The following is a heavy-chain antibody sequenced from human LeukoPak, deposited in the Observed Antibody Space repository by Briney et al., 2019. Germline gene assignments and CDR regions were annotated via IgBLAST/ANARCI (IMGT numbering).Heavy chain of an antibody. Sequence: GPAKVSCKVSGYTLTELSMHWVRPAPGKGFEWMGRFDPEKGETIYAQKFQGRVTMTEDTSTDTAYMELSSLRSEDTAVYYCATEGYYDSSGYYTDYWGQGTLVTVSS. V-gene: IGHV1-24*01. J-gene: IGHJ4*02. CDR1: GYTLTELS. CDR2: FDPEKGET. CDR3: ATEGYYDSSGYYTDY. D-gene: IGHD3-22*01.